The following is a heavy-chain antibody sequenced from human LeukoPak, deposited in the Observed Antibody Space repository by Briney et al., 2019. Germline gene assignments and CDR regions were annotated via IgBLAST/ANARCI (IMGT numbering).Heavy chain of an antibody. CDR1: GGSISSYY. CDR3: ARVIRWGDCSSTSCSSRFDY. J-gene: IGHJ4*02. Sequence: SETLSLTCTVSGGSISSYYWSWIRQPPGKGLEWIGYIYYSGSTNYNPSLKSRVTISVDTSKNQFSLKLSSVTAADTAVYSCARVIRWGDCSSTSCSSRFDYWGQGTLVTVSS. V-gene: IGHV4-59*12. D-gene: IGHD2-2*01. CDR2: IYYSGST.